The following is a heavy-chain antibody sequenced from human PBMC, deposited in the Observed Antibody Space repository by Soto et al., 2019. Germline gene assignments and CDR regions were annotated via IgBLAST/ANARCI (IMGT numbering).Heavy chain of an antibody. Sequence: KTSETLSLTCAVYGGSFSGYYWSWIRQPPGKGLEWIGEINHSGSTNYNPSLKSRVTISVDTSKNQFSLKLSSVAAADTAVYYCARVRRDGYNPRPYYYYYGMDVWGQGTTVTVSS. CDR3: ARVRRDGYNPRPYYYYYGMDV. J-gene: IGHJ6*02. CDR1: GGSFSGYY. V-gene: IGHV4-34*01. D-gene: IGHD5-12*01. CDR2: INHSGST.